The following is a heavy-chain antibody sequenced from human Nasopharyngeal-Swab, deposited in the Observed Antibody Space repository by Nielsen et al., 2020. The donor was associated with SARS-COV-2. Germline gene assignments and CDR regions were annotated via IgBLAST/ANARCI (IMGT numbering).Heavy chain of an antibody. Sequence: WIRQPPGKGLEWVSAISGSGGSTYCADSVKGRFTISRDNSKNTLYLQMNSLRAEDTAVYYCAKGPWTYSSGWHVPWGQGTLVTVSS. CDR2: ISGSGGST. D-gene: IGHD6-19*01. J-gene: IGHJ4*02. CDR3: AKGPWTYSSGWHVP. V-gene: IGHV3-23*01.